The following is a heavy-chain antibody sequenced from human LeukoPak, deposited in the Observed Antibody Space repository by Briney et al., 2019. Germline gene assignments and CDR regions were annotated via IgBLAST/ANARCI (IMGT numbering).Heavy chain of an antibody. CDR3: AKDNSNYLVPHDY. J-gene: IGHJ4*02. CDR1: GFTFSSYG. D-gene: IGHD4-11*01. Sequence: PGGSLRLSCAASGFTFSSYGMHWVRQAPGKGLEWVAVISYDGSNKYYADSVKGRFTISRDNSKNTLYLQMNSLRAEDTAVYYCAKDNSNYLVPHDYWGQGTLVTVSS. V-gene: IGHV3-30*18. CDR2: ISYDGSNK.